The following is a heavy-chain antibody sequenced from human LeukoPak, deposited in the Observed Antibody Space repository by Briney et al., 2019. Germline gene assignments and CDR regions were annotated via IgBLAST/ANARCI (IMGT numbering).Heavy chain of an antibody. CDR2: ISRGGST. Sequence: SETLSLTCAVYGVSFSVYYWSWIRQPPGKGLEWIGEISRGGSTNYSPSLKSRVTISLDTSKNQVSLKLSSVTAADTAMYYCGLSTTKATTRTIDYWGQGALVTVSS. D-gene: IGHD4-17*01. V-gene: IGHV4-34*01. J-gene: IGHJ4*02. CDR1: GVSFSVYY. CDR3: GLSTTKATTRTIDY.